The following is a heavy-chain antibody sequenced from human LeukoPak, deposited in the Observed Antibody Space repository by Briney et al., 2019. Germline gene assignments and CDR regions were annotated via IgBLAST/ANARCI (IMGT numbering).Heavy chain of an antibody. CDR3: TTMGRYFDENDY. CDR1: GFTFSSYA. V-gene: IGHV3-23*01. J-gene: IGHJ4*02. CDR2: ISGSGGST. D-gene: IGHD3-9*01. Sequence: QPGGSLRLSCAASGFTFSSYAMSWVRQAPGKGLEWVSAISGSGGSTYYADSVKGRFTISRDNSKNTLYLQMNSLRAEDTAVYYCTTMGRYFDENDYWGQGTLVTVSS.